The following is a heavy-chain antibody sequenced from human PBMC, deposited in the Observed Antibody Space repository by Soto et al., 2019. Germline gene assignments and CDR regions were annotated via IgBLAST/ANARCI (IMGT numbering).Heavy chain of an antibody. CDR3: ARSKGSYLFLNPDY. J-gene: IGHJ4*02. Sequence: PSETLSLTCTVSGGSISSSSYYWGWIRQPPGKGLEWIGSIYYSGSTYYNPSLKSRVTISVDTSKNQFSLKLSSVTAADTAVYYCARSKGSYLFLNPDYWGQGNLVTVSS. CDR1: GGSISSSSYY. V-gene: IGHV4-39*01. CDR2: IYYSGST. D-gene: IGHD3-10*01.